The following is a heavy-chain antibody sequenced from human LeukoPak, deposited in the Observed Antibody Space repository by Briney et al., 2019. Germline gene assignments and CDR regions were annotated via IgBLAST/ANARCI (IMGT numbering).Heavy chain of an antibody. D-gene: IGHD3-10*01. J-gene: IGHJ4*02. CDR1: GGSFSGYY. V-gene: IGHV4-34*01. CDR3: ARGWRMVRGRGYYFDY. CDR2: INHSGST. Sequence: PSETLSHTCAVYGGSFSGYYWSWIRQPPGKGLEWIGEINHSGSTNYNPSLRSRVTISVDTSKNQFSLKLSSVTAADTAVYYCARGWRMVRGRGYYFDYWGQGTLVTVSS.